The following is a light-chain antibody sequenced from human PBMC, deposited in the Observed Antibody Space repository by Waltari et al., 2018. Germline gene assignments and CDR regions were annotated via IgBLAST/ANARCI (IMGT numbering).Light chain of an antibody. CDR1: KLGEKY. CDR3: QAWYSSTLHV. J-gene: IGLJ1*01. V-gene: IGLV3-1*01. CDR2: LDY. Sequence: SYELTQPPSVSVYPGQTATITCSGDKLGEKYAFWFQQKQGPAPVRVTYLDYKRPSGIPERFSGANAGNTATLTISGTQAMDEADYYCQAWYSSTLHVFGSGTKVTVL.